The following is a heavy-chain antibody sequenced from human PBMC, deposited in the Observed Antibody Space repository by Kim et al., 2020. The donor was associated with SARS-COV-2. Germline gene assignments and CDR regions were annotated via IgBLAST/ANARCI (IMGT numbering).Heavy chain of an antibody. J-gene: IGHJ3*01. CDR1: GFTFSTYC. Sequence: GGSLRLSCVASGFTFSTYCMSWVRHVPGKGLEWVANIEQNESFSEDTKQYVDSVSIRFDISRNDPNTCMYRQMARLRVEDSAVCFCAWRGAGGFHNGAF. CDR2: IEQNESFSEDTK. CDR3: AWRGAGGFHNGAF. V-gene: IGHV3-7*03. D-gene: IGHD3-10*01.